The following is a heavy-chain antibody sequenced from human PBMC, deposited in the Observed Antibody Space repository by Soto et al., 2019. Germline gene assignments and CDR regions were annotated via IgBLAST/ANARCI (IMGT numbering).Heavy chain of an antibody. CDR1: GGSISGSPSY. CDR2: VYYIGNT. J-gene: IGHJ4*02. Sequence: QLQLQESGPGLVKPSETLSLTCTVSGGSISGSPSYLGRIRQPPGKGLEWIGSVYYIGNTYYSPYLKTRVNISVDTSKNQFSLKLTSVTAADTALYYCAGQIYSSSGYYFDYWGQGTLVTVSS. D-gene: IGHD6-6*01. V-gene: IGHV4-39*01. CDR3: AGQIYSSSGYYFDY.